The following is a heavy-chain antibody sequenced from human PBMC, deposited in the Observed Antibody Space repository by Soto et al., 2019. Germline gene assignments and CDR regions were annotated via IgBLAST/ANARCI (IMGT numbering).Heavy chain of an antibody. D-gene: IGHD1-7*01. CDR3: ARGITGTTIYYYYGMDV. CDR1: GGTFSSYA. J-gene: IGHJ6*02. Sequence: ASVKVSCMASGGTFSSYAISWVRQAPGQGLEWMGGIIPIFGTANYAQKFQGRVTVTADESTSTAYMELSSLRSEDTAVYYCARGITGTTIYYYYGMDVWGQGTTVTVSS. CDR2: IIPIFGTA. V-gene: IGHV1-69*13.